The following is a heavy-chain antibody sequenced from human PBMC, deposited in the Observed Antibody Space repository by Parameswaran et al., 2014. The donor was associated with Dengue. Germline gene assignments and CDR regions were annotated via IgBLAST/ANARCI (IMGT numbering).Heavy chain of an antibody. V-gene: IGHV1-69*06. J-gene: IGHJ4*02. Sequence: WVRQAPGQGLEWMGGIIPIFNSTNYAQKFLDRVTITADKSTGTAYMELSSLRSEDTALYYCARARGIKCSGTSCYPDYLDHWGQGVLVTVSS. CDR2: IIPIFNST. CDR3: ARARGIKCSGTSCYPDYLDH. D-gene: IGHD2-15*01.